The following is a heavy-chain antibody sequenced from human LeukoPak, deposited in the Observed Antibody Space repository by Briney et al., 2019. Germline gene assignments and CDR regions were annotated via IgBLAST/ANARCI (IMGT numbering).Heavy chain of an antibody. CDR2: IYSGVST. CDR1: GFSVSSKY. Sequence: GGSLRLSCAASGFSVSSKYMSWGRPAPGKGLEWGSVIYSGVSTYNADTAKGRFTISRDNSKTTLYLQMTSLRAEDTVVYYCARGPPRKSSGWNDYDYWGQGTLVTVSS. V-gene: IGHV3-53*01. D-gene: IGHD6-19*01. J-gene: IGHJ4*02. CDR3: ARGPPRKSSGWNDYDY.